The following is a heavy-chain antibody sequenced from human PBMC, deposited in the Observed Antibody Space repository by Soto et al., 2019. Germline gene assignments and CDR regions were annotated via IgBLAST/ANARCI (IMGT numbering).Heavy chain of an antibody. J-gene: IGHJ6*02. CDR1: GYSFTSYW. D-gene: IGHD3-22*01. V-gene: IGHV5-10-1*01. CDR3: ARGYYYDSSGYSGIYGMDV. Sequence: GESLKISCKGSGYSFTSYWISWVRQMPGKGLEWMGRIDPSDSYTNYSPSFQGHVTISADKSISTAYLQWSSLKASDTAMYYCARGYYYDSSGYSGIYGMDVWGQGTTVTV. CDR2: IDPSDSYT.